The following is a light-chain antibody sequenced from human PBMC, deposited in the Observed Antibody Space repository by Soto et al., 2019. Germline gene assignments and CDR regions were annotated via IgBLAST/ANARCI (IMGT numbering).Light chain of an antibody. CDR3: SAWDDSIYGPV. J-gene: IGLJ2*01. CDR1: SSNIGTNP. V-gene: IGLV1-44*01. Sequence: QSVLTQPPSASRTPGQRVAISCSGGSSNIGTNPVNWYLHLPGTAPKLLIYSDNQRPSGVPDRFSGSKSGTSASLTISGLQSEDEAYYFCSAWDDSIYGPVFGGGTKLTVL. CDR2: SDN.